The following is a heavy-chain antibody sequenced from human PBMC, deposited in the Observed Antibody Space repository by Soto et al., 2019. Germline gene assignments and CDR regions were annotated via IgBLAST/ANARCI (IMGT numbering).Heavy chain of an antibody. CDR1: GGTFSRYA. Sequence: QVQLVQSGAEVRKPGSSVKVSCKASGGTFSRYAINWVRQAPGQGLEWMGGIIPMFGTTNYAQKFKGRVTITADESTSTVYMELNTLRSEAAAVYYCARASIHGSSWYFWFDPWGQGTLVTVSS. J-gene: IGHJ5*01. CDR2: IIPMFGTT. D-gene: IGHD6-13*01. V-gene: IGHV1-69*01. CDR3: ARASIHGSSWYFWFDP.